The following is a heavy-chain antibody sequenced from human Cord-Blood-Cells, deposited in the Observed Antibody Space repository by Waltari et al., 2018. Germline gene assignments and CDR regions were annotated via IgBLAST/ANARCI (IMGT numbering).Heavy chain of an antibody. J-gene: IGHJ3*02. CDR3: ARDNWGSGRAFDI. V-gene: IGHV3-30-3*01. CDR1: GFTLSSYA. D-gene: IGHD7-27*01. CDR2: ISYDGSNK. Sequence: QVQLVESGGGVVQPGRSLRLSCAASGFTLSSYAMHWVRQAPGKGLEWVAVISYDGSNKYYADSVKGRFTISRDNSKNTLYLQMNSLRAEDTAVYYCARDNWGSGRAFDIWGQGTMVTVSS.